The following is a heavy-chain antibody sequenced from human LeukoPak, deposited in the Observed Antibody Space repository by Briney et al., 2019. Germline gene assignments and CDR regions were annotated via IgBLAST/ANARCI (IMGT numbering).Heavy chain of an antibody. V-gene: IGHV1-69*04. CDR2: IIPILGIA. J-gene: IGHJ6*02. CDR3: ARDYDILTGYPPYYYYGMDV. Sequence: SVTLSCTASGGTFSSYAISWVRQAPGQGLEWMGRIIPILGIANYAQKFQGRVTITADKSTSTAYTELSSLRSEDTAVYYCARDYDILTGYPPYYYYGMDVWGQGTTVTVSS. D-gene: IGHD3-9*01. CDR1: GGTFSSYA.